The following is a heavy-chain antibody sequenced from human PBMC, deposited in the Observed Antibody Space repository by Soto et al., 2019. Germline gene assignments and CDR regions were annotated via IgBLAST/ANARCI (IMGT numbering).Heavy chain of an antibody. J-gene: IGHJ5*02. Sequence: SETLSLTCSVSGGSISYNSYYWGWIRQPPGKGLEWVGGIFYTGTTYYSPSLKDRVTISVDTSKNSFSLNLTSVTAADTAVYFCARLVVVAPVANAWGQGTLVTAPQ. D-gene: IGHD2-2*01. CDR3: ARLVVVAPVANA. V-gene: IGHV4-39*02. CDR2: IFYTGTT. CDR1: GGSISYNSYY.